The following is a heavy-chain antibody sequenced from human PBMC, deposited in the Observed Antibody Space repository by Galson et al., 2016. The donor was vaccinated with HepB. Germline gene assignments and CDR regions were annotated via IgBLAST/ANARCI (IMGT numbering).Heavy chain of an antibody. CDR1: GHTLTNFY. CDR3: ARDERTGTFYTCDS. V-gene: IGHV1-46*01. D-gene: IGHD1-26*01. J-gene: IGHJ4*02. CDR2: INPCGSSA. Sequence: SVKVSCKASGHTLTNFYMHWVRQAPGQGLEWMGIINPCGSSATSAQSFQGRVALTRDKSTSHVYMELSSRRLEETAGYYVARDERTGTFYTCDSWGQGTPVTVSS.